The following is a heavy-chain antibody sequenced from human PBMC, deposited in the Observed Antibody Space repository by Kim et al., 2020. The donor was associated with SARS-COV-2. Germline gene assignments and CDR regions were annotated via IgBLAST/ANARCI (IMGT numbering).Heavy chain of an antibody. CDR2: ITRVRAT. CDR1: GSAGHNKS. J-gene: IGHJ4*02. V-gene: IGHV3-15*07. Sequence: GGSLRLSCPGSGSAGHNKSVKHMRQPPGQMLKSVARITRVRATHFAAPVKGRFTISRDDSKNSLYLQMNSLKTEDTGVYYCSWGVGIAGPGNYFDYWGQGNYVNVSS. D-gene: IGHD6-13*01. CDR3: SWGVGIAGPGNYFDY.